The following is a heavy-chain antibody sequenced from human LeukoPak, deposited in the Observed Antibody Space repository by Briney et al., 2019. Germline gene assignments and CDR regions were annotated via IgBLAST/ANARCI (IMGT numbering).Heavy chain of an antibody. CDR1: GFTFSSYG. V-gene: IGHV3-30*18. D-gene: IGHD5-24*01. CDR2: ISYDGINK. CDR3: AKDKRLRSYYYYYYMDV. Sequence: GGSLRLSCAASGFTFSSYGLHWVRQAPGKGLEWVAVISYDGINKYYADSVKGRFTISSDNSKNTLYLQMNSLRAEDTASYYCAKDKRLRSYYYYYYMDVWGKGTTVTVSS. J-gene: IGHJ6*03.